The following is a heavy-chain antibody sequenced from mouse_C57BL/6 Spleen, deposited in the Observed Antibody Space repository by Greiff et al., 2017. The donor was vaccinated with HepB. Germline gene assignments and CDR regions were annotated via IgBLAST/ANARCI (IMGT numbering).Heavy chain of an antibody. CDR1: GYTFTSYW. CDR2: IYPSDSET. D-gene: IGHD2-4*01. V-gene: IGHV1-61*01. Sequence: QVQLQQPGAELVRPGSSVKLSCKASGYTFTSYWMAWVKPRPGQGLDWIGNIYPSDSETHYNQKFMDKATLTVDNSSSTASMQLSSLTSVDSAVYYCARQVYDYDSGLADWGQGTRVTVS. J-gene: IGHJ3*01. CDR3: ARQVYDYDSGLAD.